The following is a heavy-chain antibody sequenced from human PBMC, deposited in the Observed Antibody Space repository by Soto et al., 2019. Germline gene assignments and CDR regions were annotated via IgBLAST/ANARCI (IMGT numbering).Heavy chain of an antibody. J-gene: IGHJ3*02. CDR2: TIPIFGTP. Sequence: QVQLVQSGAEVKKPGSSVKVSCKASGGTLSIYGSSWVRQAPGQGLEWMGGTIPIFGTPNYAQKFQGRVTITADKSTSTAYMELSSLRSEDTDVYYWASPYTSSFAFDIWGQGTVVTVSS. CDR1: GGTLSIYG. D-gene: IGHD6-6*01. V-gene: IGHV1-69*06. CDR3: ASPYTSSFAFDI.